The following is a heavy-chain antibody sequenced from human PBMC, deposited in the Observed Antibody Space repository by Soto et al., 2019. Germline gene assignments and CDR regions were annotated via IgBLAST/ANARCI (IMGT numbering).Heavy chain of an antibody. CDR2: INAGNGNT. CDR3: ARQTTVNYYYYGMDV. J-gene: IGHJ6*02. Sequence: ASVKVSCKASGYTFTSYAMHWVRQAPGQRLEWMGWINAGNGNTKYSQKFQGRVTITGDTSASTAYMELSSLRSEDTAVYYCARQTTVNYYYYGMDVWGQGTTVTVSS. CDR1: GYTFTSYA. D-gene: IGHD4-4*01. V-gene: IGHV1-3*01.